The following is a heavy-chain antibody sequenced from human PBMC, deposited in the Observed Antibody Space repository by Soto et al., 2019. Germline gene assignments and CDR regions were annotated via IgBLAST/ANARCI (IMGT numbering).Heavy chain of an antibody. Sequence: QVQLVESGGGVVQPGRSLRLSCAASGFLFDTYHMHWVRQAPGKGLEWVAVISYDETNKYYADSVKGRFTISRDNSKNTLYLQMNSLRVEDTAVYFCARDDFGFDPWGQGTLVTVSS. D-gene: IGHD2-21*02. CDR3: ARDDFGFDP. V-gene: IGHV3-30*14. CDR1: GFLFDTYH. J-gene: IGHJ5*02. CDR2: ISYDETNK.